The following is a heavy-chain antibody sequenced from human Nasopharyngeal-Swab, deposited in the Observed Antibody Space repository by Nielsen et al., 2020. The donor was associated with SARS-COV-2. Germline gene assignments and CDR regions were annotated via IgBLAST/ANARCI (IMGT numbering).Heavy chain of an antibody. D-gene: IGHD6-13*01. CDR1: GYTFTSYA. Sequence: ASVKVSCKASGYTFTSYAMHWVRQAPGQRLEWMGWINAGNGNTKYSQKFQGRVTITADESTSTAYMELSSLRSEDTAVYYCARGSIAAAQNNNWFDPWGQGTLVTVSS. V-gene: IGHV1-3*01. J-gene: IGHJ5*02. CDR2: INAGNGNT. CDR3: ARGSIAAAQNNNWFDP.